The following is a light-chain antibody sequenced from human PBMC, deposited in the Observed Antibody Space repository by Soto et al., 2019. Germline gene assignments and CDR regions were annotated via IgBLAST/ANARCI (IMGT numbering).Light chain of an antibody. CDR2: EVT. J-gene: IGLJ1*01. CDR3: SSYAGSNIPV. V-gene: IGLV2-14*01. CDR1: SSDLGRYND. Sequence: QSALTQPASVSGSPGQAVTISCTGTSSDLGRYNDVSWYQQHAGNAPKLTLYEVTNRPSGGSNRFCGSKSGNTASRTISGLQAEDEADYYCSSYAGSNIPVSGNGTKLTVL.